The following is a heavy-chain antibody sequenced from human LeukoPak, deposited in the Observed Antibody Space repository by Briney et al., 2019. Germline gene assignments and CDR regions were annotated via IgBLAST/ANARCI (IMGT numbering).Heavy chain of an antibody. J-gene: IGHJ6*02. D-gene: IGHD2-2*01. CDR2: IKQDGSEK. CDR3: ARAYCSSTSCYPYYYYYGMDV. Sequence: GGSLRLPCVASGFTFSNYWMSWVRQAPGKGLEWVANIKQDGSEKYYVDSVKGRFTISRDNAKNSLYLQMNSLRAEDTAEYYCARAYCSSTSCYPYYYYYGMDVWGQGTTVTVSS. V-gene: IGHV3-7*01. CDR1: GFTFSNYW.